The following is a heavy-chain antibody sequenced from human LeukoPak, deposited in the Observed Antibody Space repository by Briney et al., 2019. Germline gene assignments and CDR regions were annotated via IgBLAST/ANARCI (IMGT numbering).Heavy chain of an antibody. J-gene: IGHJ5*02. Sequence: GGSLRLSCAASGFTFSNYWMIWVRQAPGKGLEWVGDIKQDGSVNRYADSVRGRFTISRDNAQTSLYLQMNSLRAEDTAVYYCARASNPWLQLTWGQGTLVTVSS. CDR3: ARASNPWLQLT. CDR2: IKQDGSVN. D-gene: IGHD5-24*01. CDR1: GFTFSNYW. V-gene: IGHV3-7*05.